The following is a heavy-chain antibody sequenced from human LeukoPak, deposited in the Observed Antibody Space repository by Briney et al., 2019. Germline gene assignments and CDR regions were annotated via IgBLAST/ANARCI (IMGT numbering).Heavy chain of an antibody. J-gene: IGHJ3*02. Sequence: PGGSLRLSCAASGFTFSSYSMNWVHQAPGKGLEWVSSISSSSSYIYYADSVKGRFTISRDNAKNSLYLQMNSLRAEDTAVYYCARDRQWLVSEAFDIWGQGTMVTVSS. CDR2: ISSSSSYI. V-gene: IGHV3-21*01. D-gene: IGHD6-19*01. CDR1: GFTFSSYS. CDR3: ARDRQWLVSEAFDI.